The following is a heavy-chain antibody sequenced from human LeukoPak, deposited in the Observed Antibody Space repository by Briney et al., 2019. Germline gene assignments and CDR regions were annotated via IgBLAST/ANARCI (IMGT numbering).Heavy chain of an antibody. D-gene: IGHD4-17*01. Sequence: PGRSLRLSCAASGFTFSSYGMHWVRQAPGKGLEWVAVISYDGSNKYYADSMKGRFTISRDNSKNTLYLQMNSLRAEDTAVYYCAIEISPYGDFDYWGQGTLVTVSS. J-gene: IGHJ4*02. CDR3: AIEISPYGDFDY. CDR2: ISYDGSNK. V-gene: IGHV3-30*03. CDR1: GFTFSSYG.